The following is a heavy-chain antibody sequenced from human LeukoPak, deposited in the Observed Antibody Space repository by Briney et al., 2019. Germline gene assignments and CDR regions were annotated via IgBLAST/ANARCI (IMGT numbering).Heavy chain of an antibody. CDR2: IYYSGST. CDR1: GGSISRYY. J-gene: IGHJ6*02. Sequence: SETLSLTCTVSGGSISRYYGSWIRQPPGKGLEWIGHIYYSGSTNYNPSLKTRVTISVDTSKNQFSLKLSSVTAADTAVYYCARHVSGSYYYYYYGMAVWGQGTTVTGSS. CDR3: ARHVSGSYYYYYYGMAV. D-gene: IGHD1-26*01. V-gene: IGHV4-59*01.